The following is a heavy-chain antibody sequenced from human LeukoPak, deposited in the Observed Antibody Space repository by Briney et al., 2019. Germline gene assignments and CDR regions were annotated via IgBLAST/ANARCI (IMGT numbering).Heavy chain of an antibody. CDR3: ARRPGFGEFLVWFDP. Sequence: SQTLSLTCTVSGRSISSTNYYWAWIRQPPGKGLEWIGSFRLNENTYYNPSLKSRVSISVDTSKNQFCLKLDSVTAADTAVYYCARRPGFGEFLVWFDPWGQGTLVTVS. D-gene: IGHD3-10*01. J-gene: IGHJ5*01. CDR2: FRLNENT. V-gene: IGHV4-39*01. CDR1: GRSISSTNYY.